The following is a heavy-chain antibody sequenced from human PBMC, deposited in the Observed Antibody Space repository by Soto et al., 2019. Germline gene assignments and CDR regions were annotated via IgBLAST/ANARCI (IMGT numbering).Heavy chain of an antibody. D-gene: IGHD6-6*01. Sequence: QVQLVQSGAEVKNPGASVKVSCKASGYTFTSYGISWVRQAPGQGLEWMGWISAYHGNTNYAQKLQVRVTMTTDTATSTAYMELRSLRSDDTAVYYCERVGSSHDSCDICGQGTMVTVSS. CDR2: ISAYHGNT. CDR1: GYTFTSYG. CDR3: ERVGSSHDSCDI. V-gene: IGHV1-18*01. J-gene: IGHJ3*02.